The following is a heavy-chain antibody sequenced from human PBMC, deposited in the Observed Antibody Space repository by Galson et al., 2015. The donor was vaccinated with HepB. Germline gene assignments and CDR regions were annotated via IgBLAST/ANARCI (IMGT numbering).Heavy chain of an antibody. CDR1: GFSLSTSGRC. D-gene: IGHD6-13*01. V-gene: IGHV2-70*20. CDR3: ARIPVRIAAAGTVFDYYSYGMDV. Sequence: PALVQLTQTLTLPCTFSGFSLSTSGRCVSWVRQPPGKALEWLVLIDWDDDQYYSLSLKTRLTISKDTSKNQVVLTMTNMEPVDTATYYCARIPVRIAAAGTVFDYYSYGMDVWGQGTTVTVSS. CDR2: IDWDDDQ. J-gene: IGHJ6*02.